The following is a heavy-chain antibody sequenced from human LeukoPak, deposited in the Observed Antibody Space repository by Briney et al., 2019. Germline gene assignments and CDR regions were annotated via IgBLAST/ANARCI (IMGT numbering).Heavy chain of an antibody. CDR1: GYSISSGDY. V-gene: IGHV4-38-2*02. Sequence: PSETLSLTCTVSGYSISSGDYWCWSRQPPGKGLGWIGRINRSGSTYYDPSVKGRFTISVDTSKNKVSLKLISVTAADPAVYYFARVLMVSWELLGIDYWGQGTLVTVSS. D-gene: IGHD1-26*01. J-gene: IGHJ4*02. CDR3: ARVLMVSWELLGIDY. CDR2: INRSGST.